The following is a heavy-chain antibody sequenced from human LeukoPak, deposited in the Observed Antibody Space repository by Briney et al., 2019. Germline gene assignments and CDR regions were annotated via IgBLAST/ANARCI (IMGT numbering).Heavy chain of an antibody. CDR3: ARDEPNYYDSSGYPDQYDY. V-gene: IGHV1-69*05. J-gene: IGHJ4*02. CDR2: IIPIFGTA. CDR1: GGTFRSYA. D-gene: IGHD3-22*01. Sequence: ASVKVSXKASGGTFRSYAISWVRQAPGQGLEWMGRIIPIFGTANYAQKFQGRVTITTDESTSTAYMELSSLRSEDTAVYYCARDEPNYYDSSGYPDQYDYWGQGTLVTVSS.